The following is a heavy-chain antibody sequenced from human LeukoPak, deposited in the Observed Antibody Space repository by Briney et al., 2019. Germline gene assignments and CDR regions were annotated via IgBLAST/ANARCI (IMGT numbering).Heavy chain of an antibody. V-gene: IGHV3-23*01. CDR2: ISGSAGST. CDR3: AKDWAGYWYFDL. Sequence: QTGGSLRLSCAASGFTFSSYAMSWVRQAPGKGLEWVSAISGSAGSTYYADSVRGRFTISRDNSKSTLYLQMNSLRADDTAVYYRAKDWAGYWYFDLWGRGTLVTVSS. CDR1: GFTFSSYA. D-gene: IGHD6-19*01. J-gene: IGHJ2*01.